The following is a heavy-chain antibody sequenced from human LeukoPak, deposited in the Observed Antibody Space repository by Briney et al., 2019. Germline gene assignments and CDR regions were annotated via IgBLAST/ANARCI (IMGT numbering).Heavy chain of an antibody. CDR3: AREDPQTTGPEGLDV. V-gene: IGHV4-59*01. CDR1: GGSISSYY. J-gene: IGHJ6*02. D-gene: IGHD4-17*01. CDR2: IYFSGAT. Sequence: PSETLSLTCTVSGGSISSYYWSWIPQSPVKGLEWIGYIYFSGATNYNPSLKSRVTISVDTSKNQFSPKLSSVTAADTAVYYCAREDPQTTGPEGLDVWGQGTTVAVSS.